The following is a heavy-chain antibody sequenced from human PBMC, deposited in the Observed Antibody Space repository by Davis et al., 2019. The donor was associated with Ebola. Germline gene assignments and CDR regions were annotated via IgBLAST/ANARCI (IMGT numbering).Heavy chain of an antibody. CDR3: AKDRSPMVRGVLVDY. CDR1: GFIFSSYA. Sequence: PSETLSLTCTVSGFIFSSYAMNWARQAPGKGLEWVSGISASGGTTYYADSVKGRFTISRDNSKNTVYLQLNSLRVEDTAVYYCAKDRSPMVRGVLVDYWGQGTKVTVSS. J-gene: IGHJ4*02. CDR2: ISASGGTT. D-gene: IGHD3-10*01. V-gene: IGHV3-23*01.